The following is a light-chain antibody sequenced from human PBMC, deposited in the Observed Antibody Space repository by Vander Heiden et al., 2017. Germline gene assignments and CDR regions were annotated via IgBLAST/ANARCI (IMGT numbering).Light chain of an antibody. CDR3: SSYTTSGTRV. V-gene: IGLV2-14*03. CDR1: SSDAGGYDS. CDR2: DVT. Sequence: QSALTQPASVSGSLGQSITISCAGTSSDAGGYDSVYWYQQHPGKAPKLMIYDVTYRPSGVSIRFSGSKSGNTASLTISGLQAEDESDYYCSSYTTSGTRVFGTGTNVTVL. J-gene: IGLJ1*01.